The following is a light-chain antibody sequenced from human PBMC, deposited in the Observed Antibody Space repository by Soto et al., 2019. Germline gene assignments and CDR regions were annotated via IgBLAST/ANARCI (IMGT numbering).Light chain of an antibody. CDR3: QQGTDWPPGT. CDR2: DAS. CDR1: QSVSTF. J-gene: IGKJ1*01. Sequence: EIVLTQSPATLSLSPGERATLSCRASQSVSTFLACYQHKPGQAPRLLIYDASNRATGIPDRFRGSGSGTDFTLTISSLEPEDFALYYCQQGTDWPPGTFGQGTKVDI. V-gene: IGKV3-11*01.